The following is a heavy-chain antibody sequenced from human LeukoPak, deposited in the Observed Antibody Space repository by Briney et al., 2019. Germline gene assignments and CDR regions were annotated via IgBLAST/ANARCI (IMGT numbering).Heavy chain of an antibody. D-gene: IGHD3-10*01. Sequence: GGSLRLSCAASGFTFSSYAMSWVRQAPGKGLEWVAVISYDGSNKYYADSVKGRFTISRDNSKNTLYLQMNSLRAEDTAVYYCARDSADVLLWFGEHSNWFDPWGQGTLVTVSS. J-gene: IGHJ5*02. V-gene: IGHV3-30-3*01. CDR2: ISYDGSNK. CDR1: GFTFSSYA. CDR3: ARDSADVLLWFGEHSNWFDP.